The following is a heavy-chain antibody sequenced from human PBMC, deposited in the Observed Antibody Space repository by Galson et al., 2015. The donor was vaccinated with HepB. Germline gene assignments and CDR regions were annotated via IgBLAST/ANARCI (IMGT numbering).Heavy chain of an antibody. Sequence: SVKVSGKASGYTFTSYDINWVQQATGQGLEWMGWMNPNSGNTGYAQKFQGRVTMTRNTPISTAYMELSSLRSEDTAVYYCARAPNYDSVWGSYRFPDYWGQGTLVTVSS. CDR3: ARAPNYDSVWGSYRFPDY. CDR1: GYTFTSYD. V-gene: IGHV1-8*01. J-gene: IGHJ4*02. CDR2: MNPNSGNT. D-gene: IGHD3-16*02.